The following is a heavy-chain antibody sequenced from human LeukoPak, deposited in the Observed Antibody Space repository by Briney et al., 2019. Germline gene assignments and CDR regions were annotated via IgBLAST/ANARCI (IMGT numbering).Heavy chain of an antibody. Sequence: GGSLRLSCAASGFTFTNYAMSWVRQAPGKGLEWVSAITGGGSGIYYADSMKRGLTISRDNSKNPLYLKINSLRAEDTAVYYCAKRGDYDVLTGYYVSDYWGQGTLVTVSS. CDR3: AKRGDYDVLTGYYVSDY. CDR1: GFTFTNYA. J-gene: IGHJ4*02. CDR2: ITGGGSGI. D-gene: IGHD3-9*01. V-gene: IGHV3-23*01.